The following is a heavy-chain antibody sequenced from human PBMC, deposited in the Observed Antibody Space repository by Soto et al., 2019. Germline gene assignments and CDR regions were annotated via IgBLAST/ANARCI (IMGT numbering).Heavy chain of an antibody. CDR1: GFTFSSYW. CDR2: INSDGSST. J-gene: IGHJ5*02. D-gene: IGHD3-22*01. CDR3: ARDIYDSRGLRFDP. Sequence: GGSLRLSCAASGFTFSSYWMHWVRQAPGKGLVWVSRINSDGSSTSYADPVKGRFTISRDNAKNTLYLQMNSLRAEDTAVYYCARDIYDSRGLRFDPWGQGTLVIVSS. V-gene: IGHV3-74*01.